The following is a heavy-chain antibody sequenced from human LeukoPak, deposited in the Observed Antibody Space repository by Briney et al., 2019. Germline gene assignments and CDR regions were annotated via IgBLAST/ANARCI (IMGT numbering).Heavy chain of an antibody. CDR2: IVVGSGNT. D-gene: IGHD3-10*01. Sequence: TSVKVSCKASGFTFTSSAVQWVRQARGQRLEWIGWIVVGSGNTNYAQKFQERVTITRDMSTSTAYMELSSLRSEDTAVYYCAADRLLWFGESPIHGMDVWGKGTTVTVSS. CDR1: GFTFTSSA. V-gene: IGHV1-58*01. CDR3: AADRLLWFGESPIHGMDV. J-gene: IGHJ6*04.